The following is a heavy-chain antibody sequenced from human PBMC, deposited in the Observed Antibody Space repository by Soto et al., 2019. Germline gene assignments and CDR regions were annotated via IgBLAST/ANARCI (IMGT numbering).Heavy chain of an antibody. D-gene: IGHD2-15*01. CDR2: IYYSGST. J-gene: IGHJ6*02. V-gene: IGHV4-59*01. CDR3: ARDPGSGGILYYGMDV. CDR1: GGSISSYY. Sequence: PSETLSLTCTVSGGSISSYYWTWIRQPPGKGLEWIGYIYYSGSTNYNPSLKSRVTISVDTSKNQFSLKLSSVTAADTAVYYCARDPGSGGILYYGMDVWGQGTTVTVSS.